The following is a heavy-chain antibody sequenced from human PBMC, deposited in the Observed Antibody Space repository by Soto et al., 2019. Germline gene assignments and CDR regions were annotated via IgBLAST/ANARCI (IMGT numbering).Heavy chain of an antibody. D-gene: IGHD4-17*01. V-gene: IGHV4-30-4*01. CDR1: GGSISSGDYY. J-gene: IGHJ1*01. CDR2: IYYSGST. Sequence: SETLSLTCTVSGGSISSGDYYWSWIRQPPGKGLEWIGYIYYSGSTYYNPSLKSRVTISVDTSKNQFSLKLSSVTAADTAVYYCARALPTTVGRYFQHWGQGTLVTVS. CDR3: ARALPTTVGRYFQH.